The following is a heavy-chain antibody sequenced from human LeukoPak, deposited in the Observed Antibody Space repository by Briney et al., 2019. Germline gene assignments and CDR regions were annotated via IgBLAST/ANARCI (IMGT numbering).Heavy chain of an antibody. CDR3: ARASMVSYYYYYMDA. J-gene: IGHJ6*03. CDR1: GFTFSSYA. D-gene: IGHD3-10*01. V-gene: IGHV3-30*04. Sequence: GRSLRLSCAASGFTFSSYAMHWVRQAPGKGLEWVAVISYDGSNKYYADSVKGRFTISRDNSKNTLYLQMNSLRAEDTAVYYCARASMVSYYYYYMDAWGKGTTVTVSS. CDR2: ISYDGSNK.